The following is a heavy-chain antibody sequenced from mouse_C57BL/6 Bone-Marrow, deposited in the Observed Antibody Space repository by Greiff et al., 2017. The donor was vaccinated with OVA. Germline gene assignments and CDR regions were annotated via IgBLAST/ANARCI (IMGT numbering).Heavy chain of an antibody. V-gene: IGHV1-64*01. J-gene: IGHJ4*01. CDR2: IHPNSGST. CDR1: GYTFTSYW. D-gene: IGHD2-10*02. Sequence: VQLQQPGAELVKPGASVKLSCKASGYTFTSYWMHWVKQRPGQGLEWIGMIHPNSGSTNYNEKFKSKATLTVDKSSSTAYMQLSSLTSEDSAVYYCAREGVYVAMDYWGQGTSVTVSS. CDR3: AREGVYVAMDY.